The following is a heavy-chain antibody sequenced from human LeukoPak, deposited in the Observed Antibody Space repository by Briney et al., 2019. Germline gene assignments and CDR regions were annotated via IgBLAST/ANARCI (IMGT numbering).Heavy chain of an antibody. J-gene: IGHJ4*02. D-gene: IGHD4-17*01. CDR2: IYHSGST. Sequence: SETLSLTCAVSGGSISSGGYSWSWIRQPPGKGLEWIGYIYHSGSTYYNPSLKSRVTISVDTSKNQFSLKLSSVTAADTAVYYCAGDYGDLGDYWGQGTLVTVSS. V-gene: IGHV4-30-2*05. CDR3: AGDYGDLGDY. CDR1: GGSISSGGYS.